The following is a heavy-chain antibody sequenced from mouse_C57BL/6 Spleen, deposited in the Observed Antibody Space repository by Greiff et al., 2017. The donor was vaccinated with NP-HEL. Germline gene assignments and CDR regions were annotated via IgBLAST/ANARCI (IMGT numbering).Heavy chain of an antibody. Sequence: QVQLKQPGAELVMPGASVKLSCKASGYTFTSYWMHWGKQRPGQGLEWIGEIDPSDSYTNYNQKFKGKSTLTVDKSSSTAYMQLSSLTSEDSAVYYCASTAQASFDYWGQGTTLTVSS. D-gene: IGHD3-2*02. CDR3: ASTAQASFDY. J-gene: IGHJ2*01. CDR2: IDPSDSYT. CDR1: GYTFTSYW. V-gene: IGHV1-69*01.